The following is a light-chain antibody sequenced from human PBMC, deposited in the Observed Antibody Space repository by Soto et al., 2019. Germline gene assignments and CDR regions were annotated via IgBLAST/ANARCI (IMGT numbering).Light chain of an antibody. CDR3: QQYGSSPAYT. CDR2: RAS. J-gene: IGKJ2*01. Sequence: EIVLTQSPDTLSLSPGERATLSCRASQTVNNNYVAWYQQKPGQAPRLLIFRASNKATGIPDRFSGGGSGTEFILTISGLEPEDFAVYYCQQYGSSPAYTFGQGTKLEI. CDR1: QTVNNNY. V-gene: IGKV3-20*01.